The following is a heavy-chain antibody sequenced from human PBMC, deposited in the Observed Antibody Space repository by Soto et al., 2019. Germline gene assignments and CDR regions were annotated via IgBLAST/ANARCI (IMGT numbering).Heavy chain of an antibody. CDR1: GGSFSGYY. V-gene: IGHV4-34*01. CDR2: INHSGST. CDR3: ASLPSYLEWHPWFDP. D-gene: IGHD3-3*01. Sequence: SETLSLTCAVYGGSFSGYYWSWIRQPPGKGLEWIGEINHSGSTNYNPSLKSRVTRSVDTSKNQFSLKLSSVTAADTAVYYCASLPSYLEWHPWFDPWGQGTLVTVSS. J-gene: IGHJ5*02.